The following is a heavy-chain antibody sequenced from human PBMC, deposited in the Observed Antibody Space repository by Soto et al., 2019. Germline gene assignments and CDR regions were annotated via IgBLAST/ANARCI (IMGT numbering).Heavy chain of an antibody. Sequence: PSETLSRTCTVSGGSISSYYWSWIRQPPGKGLEWIGYIYYSGSTNYNPSLKSRVTISVDTSKNQFSLKLSSVTAADTAVYYCARAYGGYADYWGQGALVTVS. D-gene: IGHD5-12*01. CDR3: ARAYGGYADY. J-gene: IGHJ4*02. CDR2: IYYSGST. V-gene: IGHV4-59*01. CDR1: GGSISSYY.